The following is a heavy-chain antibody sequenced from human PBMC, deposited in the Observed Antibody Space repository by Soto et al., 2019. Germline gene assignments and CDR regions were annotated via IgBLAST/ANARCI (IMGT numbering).Heavy chain of an antibody. J-gene: IGHJ5*02. V-gene: IGHV3-73*02. Sequence: VQLVESGGGLVQPGGSLKLSCAASGFTFSGSAMHWVRQASGKGLEWVGRIRSKSNSYATAYAASVKGRFTISRDDSKNTAYLQMNSLKSEDTAVYYCTRREGYCSSTNCPNWFDPWGQGTLVTVSS. CDR2: IRSKSNSYAT. CDR1: GFTFSGSA. D-gene: IGHD2-2*01. CDR3: TRREGYCSSTNCPNWFDP.